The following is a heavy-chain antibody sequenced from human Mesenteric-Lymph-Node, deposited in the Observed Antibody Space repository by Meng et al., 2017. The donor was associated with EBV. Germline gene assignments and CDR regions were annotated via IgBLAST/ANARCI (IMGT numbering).Heavy chain of an antibody. CDR3: ASLTVTNGFHNDF. D-gene: IGHD4-17*01. CDR2: IHHSDTA. J-gene: IGHJ4*02. Sequence: VLHQRWGEGLLKPSVTLSLTCVISGGSFSGYSWNWIRQAPGTGLECMVIIHHSDTADYNPSLEDRVLISADTSKNQFSLKLSSVTAADTAVYYCASLTVTNGFHNDFWGQGTLVTVSS. CDR1: GGSFSGYS. V-gene: IGHV4-34*01.